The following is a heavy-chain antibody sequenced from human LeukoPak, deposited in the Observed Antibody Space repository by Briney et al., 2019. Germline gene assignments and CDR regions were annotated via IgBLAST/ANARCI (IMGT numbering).Heavy chain of an antibody. CDR2: IYYSGST. CDR1: GGSISSGDYY. J-gene: IGHJ3*02. V-gene: IGHV4-30-4*08. CDR3: ARASPYYYDSSGPYDAFDI. Sequence: SQTLSLTCAVSGGSISSGDYYWSWIRQPPGKGLEWIGYIYYSGSTYYNPSLKSRVTISVDTSKNQFSLKLSSVTAADTAVYYCARASPYYYDSSGPYDAFDIWAKGQWSPSLQ. D-gene: IGHD3-22*01.